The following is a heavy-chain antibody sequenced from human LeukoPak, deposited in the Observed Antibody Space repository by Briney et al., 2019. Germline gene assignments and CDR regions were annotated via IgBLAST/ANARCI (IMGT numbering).Heavy chain of an antibody. Sequence: GASVKVSCKASGYTLISYAMNWVRQAPGKGLEWMAWINTNTGNSKYVQGLRGGLVFSLDTTISTAYLHIGGLKAEDTAVYYCARDGLRSCTSSSCYPGEDAFDIWGQGTMVTVSS. CDR3: ARDGLRSCTSSSCYPGEDAFDI. J-gene: IGHJ3*02. D-gene: IGHD2-2*01. CDR2: INTNTGNS. V-gene: IGHV7-4-1*01. CDR1: GYTLISYA.